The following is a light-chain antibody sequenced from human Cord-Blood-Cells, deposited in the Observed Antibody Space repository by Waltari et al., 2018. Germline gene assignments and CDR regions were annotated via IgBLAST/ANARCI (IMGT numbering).Light chain of an antibody. Sequence: DIQMPQSTSSLSASVGARVPITCQASQDISNYLNWYQQKPGKAPKLLIYDASNVETGVPSRFSGSGSGTDFTFTISSLQPEDIATYYCQQYDNLPFTFGPGTKVDIK. CDR2: DAS. CDR1: QDISNY. V-gene: IGKV1-33*01. CDR3: QQYDNLPFT. J-gene: IGKJ3*01.